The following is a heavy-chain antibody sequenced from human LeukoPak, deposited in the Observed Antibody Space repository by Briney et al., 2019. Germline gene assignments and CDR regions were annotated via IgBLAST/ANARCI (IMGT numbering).Heavy chain of an antibody. V-gene: IGHV3-33*08. CDR1: GFTFSSYG. J-gene: IGHJ4*02. CDR2: IWYDGSNE. CDR3: TRTYYDILTGYYYFDY. Sequence: PGRSLRLSCAASGFTFSSYGMHWVRQAPGKGLEWVAVIWYDGSNEYYADSVKGRFTISRDNSKNTLYLQMNSLRAEDTAVYYCTRTYYDILTGYYYFDYWGQGTLVTVSS. D-gene: IGHD3-9*01.